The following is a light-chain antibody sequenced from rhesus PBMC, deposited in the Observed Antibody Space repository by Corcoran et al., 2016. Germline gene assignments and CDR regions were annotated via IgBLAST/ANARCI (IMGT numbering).Light chain of an antibody. Sequence: DIQMTQSPSSLSASVGDRVTITCRASQGISNYLSWFQEKPGKAPKLLIYDASTLRSGVPSRFSGSGYGTDFTLTISSLQPEDFATDYCLQFNSDPYSFGQGTKVEIK. CDR3: LQFNSDPYS. CDR2: DAS. V-gene: IGKV1-43*02. J-gene: IGKJ2*01. CDR1: QGISNY.